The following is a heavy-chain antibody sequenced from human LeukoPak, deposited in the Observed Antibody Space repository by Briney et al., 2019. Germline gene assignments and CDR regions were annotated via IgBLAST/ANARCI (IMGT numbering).Heavy chain of an antibody. D-gene: IGHD2-15*01. CDR2: IYTSGST. Sequence: SETLSLTCTVSGGSLSSYYWSWIRQPAGKGLEWIGRIYTSGSTNYNPSLKSRVTMSVDTSKNQFSLKLSSVTAADTAVYYCARDWRGYCSGGSCWFDPWGQGTLVTVSS. CDR1: GGSLSSYY. J-gene: IGHJ5*02. CDR3: ARDWRGYCSGGSCWFDP. V-gene: IGHV4-4*07.